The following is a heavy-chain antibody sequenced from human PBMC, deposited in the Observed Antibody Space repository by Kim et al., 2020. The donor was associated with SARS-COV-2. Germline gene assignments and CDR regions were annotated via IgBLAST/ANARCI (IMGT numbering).Heavy chain of an antibody. CDR2: IYYSGST. V-gene: IGHV4-59*08. CDR3: ARSNPGYCSGGSCYSGDYYYYYMDA. CDR1: GGSISSYY. D-gene: IGHD2-15*01. Sequence: SETLSLTCTVSGGSISSYYWSWIRQPPGKGLEWIGYIYYSGSTNYNPSLKSRVTISVDTSKNQFSLKLSSVTAADTAVYYCARSNPGYCSGGSCYSGDYYYYYMDAWGKGTTVTVSS. J-gene: IGHJ6*03.